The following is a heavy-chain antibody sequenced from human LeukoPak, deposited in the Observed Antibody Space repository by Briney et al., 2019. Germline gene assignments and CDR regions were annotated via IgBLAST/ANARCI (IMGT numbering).Heavy chain of an antibody. D-gene: IGHD3-22*01. V-gene: IGHV1-46*01. CDR3: ARDFRPIRGIVVVYAFDI. CDR2: INPSGGST. J-gene: IGHJ3*02. CDR1: GYTFTSYY. Sequence: ASVKVSCKASGYTFTSYYMHWVRQAPGQGLEWMGIINPSGGSTSYAQKFQGRVTMTRDMSTSTVYMELSSLRSEDTAVYYCARDFRPIRGIVVVYAFDIWGQGTMVTVSS.